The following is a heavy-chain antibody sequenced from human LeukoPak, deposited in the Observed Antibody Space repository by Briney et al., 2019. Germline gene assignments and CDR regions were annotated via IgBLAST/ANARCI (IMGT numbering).Heavy chain of an antibody. D-gene: IGHD3-22*01. CDR2: INHSGST. CDR3: ARNYYDRSGYYEDD. Sequence: SETLSLTCAVYGGSFSGYYWSWIRQPPGKGLEWIGEINHSGSTNYNPSLKSRVTISVDTSKNQFSLKLSSVTAADTAVYYCARNYYDRSGYYEDDWGQGTLITVSS. V-gene: IGHV4-34*01. CDR1: GGSFSGYY. J-gene: IGHJ4*02.